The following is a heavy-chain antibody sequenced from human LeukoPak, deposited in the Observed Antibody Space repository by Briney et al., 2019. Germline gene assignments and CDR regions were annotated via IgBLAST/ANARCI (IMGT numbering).Heavy chain of an antibody. CDR2: ISGSGGST. Sequence: GGSLRLSCAASGFIFSSEAMSWVRQAPGKGLEWVSAISGSGGSTYYADSVKGRFTISRDNSKDTLYLQMNSLRAEDTAVYYCAKALDYDILTGYGSDYWGQGTLVTVSS. CDR3: AKALDYDILTGYGSDY. V-gene: IGHV3-23*01. CDR1: GFIFSSEA. J-gene: IGHJ4*02. D-gene: IGHD3-9*01.